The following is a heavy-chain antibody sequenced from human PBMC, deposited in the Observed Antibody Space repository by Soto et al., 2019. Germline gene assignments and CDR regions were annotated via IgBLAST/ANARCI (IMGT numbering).Heavy chain of an antibody. CDR2: IDPKSGGT. Sequence: ASVKVSCKASGYSFTDYHIHWVRQAPGQGLEWLGRIDPKSGGTSTAQKFQGWVTMTTDTSISTASMELTRLTSDDTAIYYCARGDSTDCSNGVCSFFYNHDMDVWGQGTTVTVS. D-gene: IGHD2-8*01. V-gene: IGHV1-2*04. J-gene: IGHJ6*02. CDR3: ARGDSTDCSNGVCSFFYNHDMDV. CDR1: GYSFTDYH.